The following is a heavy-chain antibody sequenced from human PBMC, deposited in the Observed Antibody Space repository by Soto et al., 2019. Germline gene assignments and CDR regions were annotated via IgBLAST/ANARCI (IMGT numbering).Heavy chain of an antibody. D-gene: IGHD2-2*01. V-gene: IGHV3-30*18. CDR3: AKDRGYCSSTSCYFSGMDV. Sequence: GGSLRLSCAASGFTFSSYGMHWVRQAPGKGLEWVAVISYDGSNKYYADSVKGRFTISRDNSKNTLYLQMNSLRAEDTAVYYCAKDRGYCSSTSCYFSGMDVWGQGTTVTVSS. CDR2: ISYDGSNK. J-gene: IGHJ6*02. CDR1: GFTFSSYG.